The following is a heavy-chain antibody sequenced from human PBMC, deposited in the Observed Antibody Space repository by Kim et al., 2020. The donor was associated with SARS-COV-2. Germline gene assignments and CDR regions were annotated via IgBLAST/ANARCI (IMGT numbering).Heavy chain of an antibody. Sequence: SETLSLTCAVYGGSFSGYYWSWIRQPPGKGLEWIGEINHSGRTNYNPSLKSRVTISVDTSKNQFSLKLSSVTAADTAVYYCARDPSYYYGSGIPYWYFDLWGRGTLVTVSS. CDR1: GGSFSGYY. D-gene: IGHD3-10*01. J-gene: IGHJ2*01. CDR3: ARDPSYYYGSGIPYWYFDL. V-gene: IGHV4-34*01. CDR2: INHSGRT.